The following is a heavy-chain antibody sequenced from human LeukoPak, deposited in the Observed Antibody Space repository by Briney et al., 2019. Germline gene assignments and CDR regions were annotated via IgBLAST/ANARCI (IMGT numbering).Heavy chain of an antibody. CDR2: INHSGST. J-gene: IGHJ4*02. CDR3: ARWESGGYDKFDY. Sequence: SETLSLTCAVYGGSFSGYYWSWIRQPPGKGLEWIGEINHSGSTNYNPSLKSRVTISVDTSKNQFSLKLSSVTAADTAVYYCARWESGGYDKFDYWGQGTLVTVSS. D-gene: IGHD5-12*01. V-gene: IGHV4-34*01. CDR1: GGSFSGYY.